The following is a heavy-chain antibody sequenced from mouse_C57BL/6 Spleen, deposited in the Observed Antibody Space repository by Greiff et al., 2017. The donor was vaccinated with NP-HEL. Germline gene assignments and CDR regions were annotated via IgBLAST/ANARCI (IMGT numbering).Heavy chain of an antibody. CDR3: AINYYFDY. Sequence: LQQSGGGLVQPGGSMKLSCVASGFTFSNYWMNWVRQSPEKGLEWVAQIRLKSDNYATHYAESVKGRFTISRDDSKSSVYLQMNNLRAEDTGIYYCAINYYFDYWGQGTTLTVSS. CDR2: IRLKSDNYAT. CDR1: GFTFSNYW. D-gene: IGHD1-2*01. J-gene: IGHJ2*01. V-gene: IGHV6-3*01.